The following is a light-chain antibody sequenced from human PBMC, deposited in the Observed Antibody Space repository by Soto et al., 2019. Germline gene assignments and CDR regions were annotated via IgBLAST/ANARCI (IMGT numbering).Light chain of an antibody. CDR1: QNIRGW. V-gene: IGKV1-5*01. J-gene: IGKJ1*01. CDR3: QQYNSYSWP. Sequence: DIRMTQSPSTLSTSVGDRVTITCRASQNIRGWLAWYQQKPGKATKLLIYDASTLESGVPSRFSGSGSGTEFTLTISSLQPDDFATYYCQQYNSYSWPFGQGTKVDIX. CDR2: DAS.